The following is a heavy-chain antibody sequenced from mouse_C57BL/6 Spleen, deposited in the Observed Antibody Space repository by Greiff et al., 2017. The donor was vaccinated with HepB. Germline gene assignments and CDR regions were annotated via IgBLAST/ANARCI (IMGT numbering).Heavy chain of an antibody. CDR2: IYPYNGVS. Sequence: EVQVVESGPELVKPGASVKISCKASGYSFTGYYMHWVKQSHGNILDWIGYIYPYNGVSSYNQKFKGKATLTVDKSSSTAYMELRSLTSEDSAVYYCARCGDYYGSSPYYFDYWGQGTTLTVSS. CDR3: ARCGDYYGSSPYYFDY. J-gene: IGHJ2*01. V-gene: IGHV1-31*01. D-gene: IGHD1-1*01. CDR1: GYSFTGYY.